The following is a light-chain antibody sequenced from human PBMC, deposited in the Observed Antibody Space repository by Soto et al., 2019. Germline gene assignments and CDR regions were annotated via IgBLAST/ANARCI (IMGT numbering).Light chain of an antibody. CDR3: QQYNNWPRT. Sequence: IVMTKCPSTLSVSLGERATLACRASQGIXSYLDWYQQKPGQAPRLLXDAASTRATGVPARLSGSGSGTEFTLTISSMQSEYFAVYYCQQYNNWPRTFGQGTRLDIK. V-gene: IGKV3-15*01. J-gene: IGKJ5*01. CDR2: AAS. CDR1: QGIXSY.